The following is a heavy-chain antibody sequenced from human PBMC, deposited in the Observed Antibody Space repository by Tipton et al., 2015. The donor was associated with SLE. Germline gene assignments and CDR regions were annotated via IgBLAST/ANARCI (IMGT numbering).Heavy chain of an antibody. CDR3: ARDRRADV. J-gene: IGHJ6*02. Sequence: TLSLTCTVSGGSISSGDYYWSWIRQPPGKGLEWIGYIFNSGTTYYNPSLERRITISVDTSRNHFSLKLNSVTAADTAVYYCARDRRADVWGQGTTVTVSS. V-gene: IGHV4-30-4*01. CDR2: IFNSGTT. CDR1: GGSISSGDYY.